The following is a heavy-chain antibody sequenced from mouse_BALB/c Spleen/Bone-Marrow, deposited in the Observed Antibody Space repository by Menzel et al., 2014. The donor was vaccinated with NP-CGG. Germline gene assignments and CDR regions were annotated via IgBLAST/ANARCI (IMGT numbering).Heavy chain of an antibody. D-gene: IGHD2-2*01. CDR1: GFTFTDYY. CDR3: ARDRGLTYFDY. J-gene: IGHJ2*01. CDR2: TRNKANGYTT. V-gene: IGHV7-3*02. Sequence: EVKLVESGGGLVQPGDSLRLSCATSGFTFTDYYMNWVRQPPGKALEWLGFTRNKANGYTTEYSASVEGRFTISRDNSQSILYLQMNTLRAEDSATYYCARDRGLTYFDYWGQGTTLTVSS.